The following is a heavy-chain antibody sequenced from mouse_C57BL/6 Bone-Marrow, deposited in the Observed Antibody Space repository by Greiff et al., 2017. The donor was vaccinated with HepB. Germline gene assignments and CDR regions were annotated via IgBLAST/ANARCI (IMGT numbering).Heavy chain of an antibody. Sequence: EVQLVESGGDLVKPGGSLKLSCAASGFTFSSYGMSWVRQTPDKRLEWVATISSGGSYTYYPDSVKGRFTISRDNAKNTLYLQMSSLKSEDTAMYYCARHNYGSSYWGQGTTLTVSS. CDR1: GFTFSSYG. D-gene: IGHD1-1*01. CDR3: ARHNYGSSY. V-gene: IGHV5-6*01. CDR2: ISSGGSYT. J-gene: IGHJ2*01.